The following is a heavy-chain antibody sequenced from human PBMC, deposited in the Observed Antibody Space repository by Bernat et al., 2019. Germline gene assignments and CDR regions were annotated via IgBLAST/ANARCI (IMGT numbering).Heavy chain of an antibody. CDR3: ARVGVYFDWHYRDYYYYGMDV. D-gene: IGHD3-9*01. CDR2: IWYDGSNK. J-gene: IGHJ6*02. CDR1: GFTFSSYG. V-gene: IGHV3-33*01. Sequence: QVQLVESGGGVVQPGRSLRLSCAASGFTFSSYGMHWVRQAPGKGLEWVAVIWYDGSNKYYAESVKGRFTISRDDSKNTLYLQMNSLRAEDTAVYYCARVGVYFDWHYRDYYYYGMDVWGQGTTVTVSS.